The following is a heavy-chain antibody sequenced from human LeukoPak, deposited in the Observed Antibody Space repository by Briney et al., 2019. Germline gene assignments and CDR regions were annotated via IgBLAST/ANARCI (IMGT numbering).Heavy chain of an antibody. V-gene: IGHV3-64*04. CDR2: ISSNGGST. Sequence: PGGSLRLSCSASGFTFSSYAMHWVRQAPGKGLEYVSAISSNGGSTYYADAVKGRFTISRDNAKNSLYLQMNSLRAEDTAVHYCARDWGRGAFFDYWGQGTLVTVSS. CDR1: GFTFSSYA. D-gene: IGHD7-27*01. CDR3: ARDWGRGAFFDY. J-gene: IGHJ4*02.